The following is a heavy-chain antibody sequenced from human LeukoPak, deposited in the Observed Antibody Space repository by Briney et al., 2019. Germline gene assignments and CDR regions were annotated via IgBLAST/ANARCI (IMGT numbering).Heavy chain of an antibody. CDR1: GYTFTSYD. D-gene: IGHD5-12*01. CDR2: INPNSGNT. CDR3: ARANSGYGRRPLDF. J-gene: IGHJ4*02. V-gene: IGHV1-8*01. Sequence: ASGRVSCKASGYTFTSYDINWGGQATGKGLGWRGWINPNSGNTGYAQKFQGRVTMTRNTSISTAYMELSSLRSEDTAVYYCARANSGYGRRPLDFWGQGTLVTVSS.